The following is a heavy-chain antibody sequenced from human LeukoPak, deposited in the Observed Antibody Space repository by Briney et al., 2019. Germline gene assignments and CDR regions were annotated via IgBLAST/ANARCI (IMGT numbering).Heavy chain of an antibody. D-gene: IGHD5-12*01. CDR1: GYTFTSYD. V-gene: IGHV1-8*01. CDR3: ARMIVATIRIGVYFYHGMDV. J-gene: IGHJ6*02. Sequence: GASVKVSCEASGYTFTSYDINWVRQAAGQGLEWMGWMNPYSGNTGYAQKFQGRVTMTRSTSISTAYMELGSLTSEDTAVYYCARMIVATIRIGVYFYHGMDVWGQGTTVTVSS. CDR2: MNPYSGNT.